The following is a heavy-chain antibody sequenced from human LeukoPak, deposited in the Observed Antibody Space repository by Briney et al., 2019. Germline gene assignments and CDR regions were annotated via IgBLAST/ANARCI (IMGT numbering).Heavy chain of an antibody. J-gene: IGHJ3*02. CDR1: GFTFSNYA. CDR2: MSGSGSST. CDR3: AKVSGISTYGSGSYAFDI. Sequence: GGSLRLSCAASGFTFSNYAMSWVRQATGKGLEWVSVMSGSGSSTDYADSVKGRFTISRDNSKNTLYLQMDSLRAEDTAVYYCAKVSGISTYGSGSYAFDIWGRGTMVTVSS. V-gene: IGHV3-23*01. D-gene: IGHD3-10*01.